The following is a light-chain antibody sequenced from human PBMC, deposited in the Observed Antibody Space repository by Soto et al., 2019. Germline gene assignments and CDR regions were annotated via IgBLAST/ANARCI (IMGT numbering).Light chain of an antibody. CDR1: SSDVGSYNL. V-gene: IGLV2-14*02. CDR3: SSYTSSSTLVV. Sequence: SVLTQPASVSGSPGQSITISCTGTSSDVGSYNLVSWYQQHPGKAPKLTIYEGSKRPSGVSNRFSGSKSGNTASLTISGLQAEDEADYYCSSYTSSSTLVVFGTGTKVTVL. J-gene: IGLJ1*01. CDR2: EGS.